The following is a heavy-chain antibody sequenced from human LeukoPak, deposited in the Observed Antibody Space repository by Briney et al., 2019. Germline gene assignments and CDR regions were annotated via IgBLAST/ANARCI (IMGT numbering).Heavy chain of an antibody. Sequence: SETLSLTCTVSGGSISSYYWSWIRQPAGKGLEWIGRINTSGSTNYNPSLKSRVTMSIDTSRNQFSLRLSSVTAADTAVYYCAGGHSSSWYRFFDYWGQGTLVTVSS. CDR3: AGGHSSSWYRFFDY. CDR1: GGSISSYY. D-gene: IGHD6-13*01. CDR2: INTSGST. J-gene: IGHJ4*02. V-gene: IGHV4-4*07.